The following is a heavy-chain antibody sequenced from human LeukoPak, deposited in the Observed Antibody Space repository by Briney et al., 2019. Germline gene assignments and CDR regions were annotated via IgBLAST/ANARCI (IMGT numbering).Heavy chain of an antibody. V-gene: IGHV3-7*05. CDR1: GFTFSSYW. Sequence: PGGSLRLSCAASGFTFSSYWMTWVRQAPGKGLEWVANIKQDGSEKYYVDSVKGRFTISRDNAKSSLYLQMNSLRAEDTAVYYCARSASRKYYYGSGSYYNWGGPEDWGQGTLVTVSS. CDR2: IKQDGSEK. D-gene: IGHD3-10*01. J-gene: IGHJ4*02. CDR3: ARSASRKYYYGSGSYYNWGGPED.